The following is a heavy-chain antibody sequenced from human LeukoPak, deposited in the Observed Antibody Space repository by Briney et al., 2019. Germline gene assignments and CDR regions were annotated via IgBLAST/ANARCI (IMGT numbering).Heavy chain of an antibody. CDR3: ATGVYCGGDCYPYYFDY. Sequence: ASVKISCKASGYTFTDYYMHWVQQAPGKGLEWMGRVYPEDGETIYAEKFQGRVTITADTSTDTAYIELSSLRSEDTAVYYCATGVYCGGDCYPYYFDYWGQGTLVTVSS. D-gene: IGHD2-21*02. CDR2: VYPEDGET. CDR1: GYTFTDYY. V-gene: IGHV1-69-2*01. J-gene: IGHJ4*02.